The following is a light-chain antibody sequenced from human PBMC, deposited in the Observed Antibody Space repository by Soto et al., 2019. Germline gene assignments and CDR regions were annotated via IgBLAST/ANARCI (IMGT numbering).Light chain of an antibody. J-gene: IGKJ4*01. CDR1: QSVLYSSNNKNY. CDR3: QQHYSTPLT. CDR2: WAS. V-gene: IGKV4-1*01. Sequence: DIVMTQSPDSLAVSLGERATINCKSSQSVLYSSNNKNYLAWYQQKPGQRPKLLIYWASTRESGVPDRFSGGGSGTDFTLTISSLQAEDVAVYYCQQHYSTPLTFGGGIKVEIK.